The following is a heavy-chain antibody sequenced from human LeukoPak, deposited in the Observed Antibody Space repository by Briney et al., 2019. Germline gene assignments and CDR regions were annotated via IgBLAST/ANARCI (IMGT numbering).Heavy chain of an antibody. J-gene: IGHJ5*02. D-gene: IGHD7-27*01. V-gene: IGHV3-48*01. CDR3: ARDPTGGFDP. Sequence: GVSLRLSCAASGFTFTTYWMTWVRQAPGKGLEWVSYISSSSSTIYYADSVKGRFTISRDNAKNSLYLQMNSLRAEDTAVYYCARDPTGGFDPWGQGTLVTVSS. CDR1: GFTFTTYW. CDR2: ISSSSSTI.